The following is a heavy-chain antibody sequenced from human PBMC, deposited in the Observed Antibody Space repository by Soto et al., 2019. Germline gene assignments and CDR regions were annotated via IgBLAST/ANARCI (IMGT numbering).Heavy chain of an antibody. J-gene: IGHJ6*02. CDR1: GFTFSNFV. CDR3: AVHLGQNYYRLDV. D-gene: IGHD1-26*01. Sequence: GGSLRLSCAASGFTFSNFVMSWVRQVPGKGLEWVSAITGSGGSAYYADSVKGRFTISRDNPKSTVFLEMSSLGAADTAVYYCAVHLGQNYYRLDVWGQGTTVTVSS. CDR2: ITGSGGSA. V-gene: IGHV3-23*01.